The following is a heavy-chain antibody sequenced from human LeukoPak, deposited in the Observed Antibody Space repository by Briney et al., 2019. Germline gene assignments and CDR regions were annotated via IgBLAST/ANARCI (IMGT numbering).Heavy chain of an antibody. D-gene: IGHD3-3*02. CDR3: AREISRTGAFDI. J-gene: IGHJ3*02. V-gene: IGHV3-53*05. Sequence: GGSLRLSCAASGFTVSSNYMSWVRQAPGKGLEWVSVIYSGGSTYYADSVMGRFTISRDNSKNTLYLQMNSLRAEDTAVYYCAREISRTGAFDIWGQGTMVTVSS. CDR2: IYSGGST. CDR1: GFTVSSNY.